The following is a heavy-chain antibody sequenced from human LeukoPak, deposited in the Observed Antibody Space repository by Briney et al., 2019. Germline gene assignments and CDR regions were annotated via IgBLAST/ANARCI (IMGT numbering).Heavy chain of an antibody. CDR2: IYSSGIT. J-gene: IGHJ4*02. Sequence: PSETLSLTCTVSGGSIDNYYWSWIRQPTGKGLEWIGRIYSSGITNYNPSLKSRVTMSVDTSKNQFSLKLRSVTAADTAVYYCARNEAGSYGYCDNWGQGTLVSVSS. CDR1: GGSIDNYY. D-gene: IGHD5-18*01. CDR3: ARNEAGSYGYCDN. V-gene: IGHV4-4*07.